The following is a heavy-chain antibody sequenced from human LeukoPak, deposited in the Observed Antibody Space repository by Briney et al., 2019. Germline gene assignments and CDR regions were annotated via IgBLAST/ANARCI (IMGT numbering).Heavy chain of an antibody. V-gene: IGHV1-69*05. J-gene: IGHJ4*02. CDR1: GGTFSSYA. D-gene: IGHD6-19*01. CDR3: ARVLVDTSTAGVDY. CDR2: IIPIFGTA. Sequence: SVKVSCKASGGTFSSYAISWVRQAPGQGLEWMGGIIPIFGTANYAQKFQGRVTMTTDTSTSTAYMELRSLRYDDTAVYYCARVLVDTSTAGVDYWGQGTLVTVSS.